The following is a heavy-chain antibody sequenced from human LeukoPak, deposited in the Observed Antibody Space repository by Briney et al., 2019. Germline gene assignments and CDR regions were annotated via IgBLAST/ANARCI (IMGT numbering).Heavy chain of an antibody. V-gene: IGHV3-30*03. CDR2: ISYDGSNK. D-gene: IGHD1-26*01. CDR3: ARGWELLYDYWDY. CDR1: GFTFSSYS. Sequence: GGSLRLSCAASGFTFSSYSMNWVRQAPGKGLEWVAVISYDGSNKYYADSVKGRFTISRDNSKNTLYLQMNSLRAEDTAVYYCARGWELLYDYWDYWGQGTLVTVSS. J-gene: IGHJ4*02.